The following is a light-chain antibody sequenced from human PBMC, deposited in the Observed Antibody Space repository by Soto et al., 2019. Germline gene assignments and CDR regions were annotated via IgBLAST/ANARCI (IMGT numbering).Light chain of an antibody. J-gene: IGKJ2*01. CDR3: QQIHSTSSYT. V-gene: IGKV1-39*01. Sequence: DIQMTQSPSSLSASVGDRVTITCRASQNIRNYLNWYQQRPGKTPNLLVYAASNLRGGVPSRFSGSGSGTVFTLTINSLQPEDFATNYCQQIHSTSSYTFGQGTRVDI. CDR1: QNIRNY. CDR2: AAS.